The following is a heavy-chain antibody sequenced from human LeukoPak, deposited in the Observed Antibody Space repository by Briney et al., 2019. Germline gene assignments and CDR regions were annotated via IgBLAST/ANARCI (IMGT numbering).Heavy chain of an antibody. CDR3: ARDDDMSADY. V-gene: IGHV1-18*01. D-gene: IGHD1-1*01. J-gene: IGHJ4*02. CDR2: ISAQYGST. Sequence: ASVKLSCASFGSTFTSYGITWVCQAPGQGLEWLGWISAQYGSTHYKQRLQDRVTMSTDTSTNTVYLELRSLTSDNPAVYYCARDDDMSADYWGEGTLVTVSS. CDR1: GSTFTSYG.